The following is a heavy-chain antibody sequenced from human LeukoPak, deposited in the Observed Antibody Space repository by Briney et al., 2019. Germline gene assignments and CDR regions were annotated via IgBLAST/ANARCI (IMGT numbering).Heavy chain of an antibody. D-gene: IGHD2-15*01. Sequence: GGSLRLSCAASGFNFNNYWMSWLRQAPGEGLEWVANIKDDGSEEYYVDSVKGRFTIVRDNAYNSLYLQMNSLRVEDTAIYYCAKDPGGYCSGGSCYHRYFDYWGQGTLVTVSS. CDR1: GFNFNNYW. CDR2: IKDDGSEE. J-gene: IGHJ4*02. CDR3: AKDPGGYCSGGSCYHRYFDY. V-gene: IGHV3-7*03.